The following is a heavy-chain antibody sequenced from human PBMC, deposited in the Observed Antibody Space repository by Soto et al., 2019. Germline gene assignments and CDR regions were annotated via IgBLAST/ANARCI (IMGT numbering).Heavy chain of an antibody. J-gene: IGHJ6*02. CDR1: RVSFSSYA. D-gene: IGHD3-10*01. CDR3: ARDGDGYYYYGMDV. CDR2: IIPIFGTA. Sequence: GASVKVSCKASRVSFSSYAMSWVRQAPGQGLEWMGGIIPIFGTANYAQKFQGRVTITADESTSTAYMELSSLRSEDTALYYCARDGDGYYYYGMDVWGQGTTVTVSS. V-gene: IGHV1-69*13.